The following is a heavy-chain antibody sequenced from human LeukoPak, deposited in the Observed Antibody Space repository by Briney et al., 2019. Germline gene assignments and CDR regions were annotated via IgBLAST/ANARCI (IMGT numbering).Heavy chain of an antibody. Sequence: GESLRLSCAASGFTFSSYGMHWVRQAPGKGLEWVAFIRYDGSNKYYADSVKGRFTISRDNSKNTLYLQMNRLRAEDTAVYYCAKDPLARLRFLEWLLFDYWGQGTLVTVSS. CDR3: AKDPLARLRFLEWLLFDY. CDR2: IRYDGSNK. CDR1: GFTFSSYG. D-gene: IGHD3-3*01. J-gene: IGHJ4*02. V-gene: IGHV3-30*02.